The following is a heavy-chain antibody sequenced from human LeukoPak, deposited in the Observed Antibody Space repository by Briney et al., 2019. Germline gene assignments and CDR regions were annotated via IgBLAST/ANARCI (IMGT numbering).Heavy chain of an antibody. CDR2: IIPIFGAA. J-gene: IGHJ6*03. V-gene: IGHV1-69*05. D-gene: IGHD6-19*01. CDR3: ARTAGGSGWYPNYYYYYMDV. CDR1: GGTFSSYA. Sequence: SVTVSCQASGGTFSSYAISWVRQAPGQGLGWMGGIIPIFGAANYAQKFQGRVTITTDESTSTTYMELSSLRSEDTAVYYCARTAGGSGWYPNYYYYYMDVWGKGTTVTVSS.